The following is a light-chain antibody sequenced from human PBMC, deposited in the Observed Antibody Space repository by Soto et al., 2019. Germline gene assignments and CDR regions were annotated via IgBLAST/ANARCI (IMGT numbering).Light chain of an antibody. J-gene: IGKJ1*01. Sequence: EIVLTQSPGTLSLSPGERATLSCRASQSVSSSYLAWYQQKPGQAPRLLIYGASSRAPGIPDRFSGSGSGTDFTLTISSLEPEDFAVYFCHQYGSSPQTFGQGTKVEIK. CDR2: GAS. V-gene: IGKV3-20*01. CDR1: QSVSSSY. CDR3: HQYGSSPQT.